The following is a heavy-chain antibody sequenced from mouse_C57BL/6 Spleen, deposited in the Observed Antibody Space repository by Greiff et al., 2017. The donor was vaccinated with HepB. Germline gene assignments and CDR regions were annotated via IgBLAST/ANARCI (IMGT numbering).Heavy chain of an antibody. D-gene: IGHD1-1*01. V-gene: IGHV1-82*01. J-gene: IGHJ2*01. Sequence: VKLQQSGPELVKPGASVKISCKASGYAFSSSWMNWVKQRPGKGLEWIGRIYPGDGDTNYNGKFKGKATLTADKSSSTANKQISSRTSEDSAVYICAKDYASSYMIDYWGPGTTLTVSS. CDR1: GYAFSSSW. CDR3: AKDYASSYMIDY. CDR2: IYPGDGDT.